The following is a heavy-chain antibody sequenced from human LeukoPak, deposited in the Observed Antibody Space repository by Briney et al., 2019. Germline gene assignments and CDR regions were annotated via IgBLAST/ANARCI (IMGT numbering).Heavy chain of an antibody. CDR2: IKSKTDGGTT. Sequence: PGGSLRLSCAASGFTFSSYAMSWVRQAPGKGLEWVGRIKSKTDGGTTDYAAPVKGRFTISRDDSKNTLYLQMNSLKTEDTAVYYCTTSYLWLVPFYWGQGTLVTVSS. CDR3: TTSYLWLVPFY. V-gene: IGHV3-15*01. CDR1: GFTFSSYA. D-gene: IGHD6-19*01. J-gene: IGHJ4*02.